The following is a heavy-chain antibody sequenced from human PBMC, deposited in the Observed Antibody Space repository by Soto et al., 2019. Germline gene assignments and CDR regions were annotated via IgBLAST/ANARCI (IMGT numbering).Heavy chain of an antibody. Sequence: ASVNVSCKTSGYTFSNYGITWVRQAPGQPLEWLGWISLYSDGTSYAQKFRGRVSMTTDTSTTTAYMELRSLRSDDTAVYYCARVVPGAEAWFDPWGQGILVTVSS. J-gene: IGHJ5*02. CDR1: GYTFSNYG. V-gene: IGHV1-18*01. CDR2: ISLYSDGT. CDR3: ARVVPGAEAWFDP.